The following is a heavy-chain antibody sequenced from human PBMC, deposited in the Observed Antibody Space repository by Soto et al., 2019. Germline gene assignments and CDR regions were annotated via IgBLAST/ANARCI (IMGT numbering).Heavy chain of an antibody. CDR1: GYTCTIYP. D-gene: IGHD2-2*01. J-gene: IGHJ4*02. CDR3: ARGTGNCFGY. CDR2: IGPYSGHT. Sequence: KRYCKASGYTCTIYPGSCLRQTPGHGLEWVGWIGPYSGHTDSSRNPQGSVTMTPDRSTSTDYMELRSLGSDDAAVDYCARGTGNCFGYWGQGTLVTVSS. V-gene: IGHV1-18*01.